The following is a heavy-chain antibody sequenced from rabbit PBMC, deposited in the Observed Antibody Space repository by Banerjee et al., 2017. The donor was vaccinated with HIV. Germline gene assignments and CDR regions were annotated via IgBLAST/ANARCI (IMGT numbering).Heavy chain of an antibody. CDR1: GFSFSTTYY. V-gene: IGHV1S45*01. D-gene: IGHD1-1*01. J-gene: IGHJ4*01. Sequence: QEQLEESGGDLVKPEGSLTLTCTASGFSFSTTYYMSWVRQAPGKGLEWIGCIDTGSGSTYYASWAKGRFTISRTSSTTVTLQMTSLTASDTATYFCARRDVEPGGYNLWGQGTLVTVS. CDR2: IDTGSGST. CDR3: ARRDVEPGGYNL.